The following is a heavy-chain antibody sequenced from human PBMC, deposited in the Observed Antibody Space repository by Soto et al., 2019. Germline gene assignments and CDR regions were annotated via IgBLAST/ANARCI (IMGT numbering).Heavy chain of an antibody. Sequence: SETLSLTCAVSGGPISSGGYSWSWIRQPPGKGLEWIGYIYHSGSTYYNPSLKSRVTISVDRSKNQFSLKLSSVTAADTAVYYCARGMTTVTTLDYWGQGTLVTVSS. V-gene: IGHV4-30-2*01. CDR2: IYHSGST. CDR1: GGPISSGGYS. CDR3: ARGMTTVTTLDY. D-gene: IGHD4-17*01. J-gene: IGHJ4*02.